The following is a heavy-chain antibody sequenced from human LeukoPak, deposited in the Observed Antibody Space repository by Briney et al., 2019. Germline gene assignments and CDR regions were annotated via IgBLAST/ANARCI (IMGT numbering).Heavy chain of an antibody. V-gene: IGHV4-61*02. D-gene: IGHD3-16*02. Sequence: PSQTLSLTCTVSGGSISSGSYYWSWIRQPAGKGLEWIGRIYTSGSTNYNTSLKSRVTISVDTSKNQLSLKLSSVTAADTAVYYCARDNLGGANVRYDAFDIWGQGTMVTVSS. CDR1: GGSISSGSYY. CDR3: ARDNLGGANVRYDAFDI. J-gene: IGHJ3*02. CDR2: IYTSGST.